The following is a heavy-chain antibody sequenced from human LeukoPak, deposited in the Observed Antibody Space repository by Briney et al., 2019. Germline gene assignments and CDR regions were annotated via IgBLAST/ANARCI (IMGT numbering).Heavy chain of an antibody. J-gene: IGHJ4*02. CDR3: ARARYYYDSSGYLYFDY. V-gene: IGHV4-59*01. CDR2: IFYSGST. CDR1: GGSISGYY. Sequence: SETLSLTCTVSGGSISGYYWSWIWQPPGKGLECVGYIFYSGSTNYNPSLKSRVIISVDTSKNQFSLKLSSVTAADTAVYYCARARYYYDSSGYLYFDYWGQGTLVTVSS. D-gene: IGHD3-22*01.